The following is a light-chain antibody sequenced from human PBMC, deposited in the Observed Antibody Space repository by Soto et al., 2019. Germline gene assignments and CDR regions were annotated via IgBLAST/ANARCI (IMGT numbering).Light chain of an antibody. Sequence: DIQMTQSPSTLSASVGGRVTITCRASQSVGTWVAWYQQKPGKAPKLLIYGASNLESGVPSRFSGSGYGTEFPPTITPLPPDDFATYFRQQYNRHPWSFGPGTQVDIK. J-gene: IGKJ1*01. CDR1: QSVGTW. V-gene: IGKV1-5*01. CDR3: QQYNRHPWS. CDR2: GAS.